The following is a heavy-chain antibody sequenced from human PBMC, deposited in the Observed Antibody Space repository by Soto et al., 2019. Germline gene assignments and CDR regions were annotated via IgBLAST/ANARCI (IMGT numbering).Heavy chain of an antibody. CDR3: ASRGGLGHDSSGYYHWGWRNWCDP. CDR2: IIPIFGTA. D-gene: IGHD3-22*01. J-gene: IGHJ5*02. CDR1: GSTFSSYA. V-gene: IGHV1-69*19. Sequence: QVQLVQSGAEVKKPGSSVKVSCKASGSTFSSYAISWVRQAPGQGLEWMGGIIPIFGTANYAQKFQGRVTITADESTSTGYRELSSLRCGDTAVYYCASRGGLGHDSSGYYHWGWRNWCDPCGQGTLVTVTS.